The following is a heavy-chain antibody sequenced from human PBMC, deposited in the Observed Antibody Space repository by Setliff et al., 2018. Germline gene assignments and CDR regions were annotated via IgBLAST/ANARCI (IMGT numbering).Heavy chain of an antibody. CDR2: RGPNGIT. CDR1: GGSFSYYY. D-gene: IGHD3-22*01. V-gene: IGHV4-34*01. Sequence: SETLSLTCAVSGGSFSYYYWSWVRQSPGRGLEWIGRRGPNGITNYNPSLKSRVTISIDTSKNQFSLRLSSVTATDTAVYYCARGRRITMIVVPPGVFDIWGQGTMVTVSS. J-gene: IGHJ3*02. CDR3: ARGRRITMIVVPPGVFDI.